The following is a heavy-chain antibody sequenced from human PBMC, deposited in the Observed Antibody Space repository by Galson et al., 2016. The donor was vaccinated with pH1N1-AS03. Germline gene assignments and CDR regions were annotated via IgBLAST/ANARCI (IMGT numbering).Heavy chain of an antibody. CDR2: IHPIFGTP. CDR1: GGTFSNYA. D-gene: IGHD3-22*01. Sequence: SVKVSCKASGGTFSNYAISWMRQAPGQGLEWMGGIHPIFGTPSHAQKFRGRLTVTADASTSAAYMELSSLTSEDTAIYYCARDRHYDSSGRYFYESEHWGQGTLVIVFS. J-gene: IGHJ4*02. CDR3: ARDRHYDSSGRYFYESEH. V-gene: IGHV1-69*13.